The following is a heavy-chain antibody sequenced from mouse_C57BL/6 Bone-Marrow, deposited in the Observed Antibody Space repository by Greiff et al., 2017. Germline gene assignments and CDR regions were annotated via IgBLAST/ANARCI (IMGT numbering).Heavy chain of an antibody. CDR1: GYTFTSYW. J-gene: IGHJ1*03. CDR3: ARFYYGSPHWYFDV. CDR2: IYPGSGST. V-gene: IGHV1-55*01. Sequence: QVQLQQPGAELVKPGASVKMSCKASGYTFTSYWITWVKQRPGQGLEWIGDIYPGSGSTNYNEKFKSKATLTVDTSSSTAYLQLSSLTSEDSAVYYGARFYYGSPHWYFDVWGTGTTVTVSS. D-gene: IGHD1-1*01.